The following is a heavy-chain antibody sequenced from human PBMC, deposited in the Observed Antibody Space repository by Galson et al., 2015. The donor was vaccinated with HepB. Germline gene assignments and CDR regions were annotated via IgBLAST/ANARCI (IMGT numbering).Heavy chain of an antibody. CDR2: IYPGDSDT. D-gene: IGHD3-22*01. CDR1: GYAFTSYW. Sequence: QSGAEVKKPGESLKISCHGSGYAFTSYWIGWVRQMPGKGLEWMGFIYPGDSDTRYSPSFQGQVTISADKAITTAYLQWSSLKASDTAMYYCATGGGFYYDSSGFYAPEAFDIWGQGTLVTVSS. CDR3: ATGGGFYYDSSGFYAPEAFDI. V-gene: IGHV5-51*03. J-gene: IGHJ3*02.